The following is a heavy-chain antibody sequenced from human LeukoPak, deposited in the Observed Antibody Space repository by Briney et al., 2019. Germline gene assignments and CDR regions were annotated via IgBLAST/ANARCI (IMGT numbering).Heavy chain of an antibody. D-gene: IGHD2-2*01. Sequence: GGSLRLSCAASGFIFSSHWMSWVRQAPGKGLEWVANIKQDESEKYYAASVEGRFTISRDNAKNSLYLQMNSLRAEDTAVYYCARRTGYCSSTSCYPERFDYWGQGTLVTVSS. V-gene: IGHV3-7*01. CDR1: GFIFSSHW. CDR3: ARRTGYCSSTSCYPERFDY. CDR2: IKQDESEK. J-gene: IGHJ4*02.